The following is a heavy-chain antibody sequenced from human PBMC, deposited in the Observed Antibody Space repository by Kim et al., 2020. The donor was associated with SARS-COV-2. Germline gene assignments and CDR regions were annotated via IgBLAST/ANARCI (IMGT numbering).Heavy chain of an antibody. Sequence: GGSLRLSCAASGFTFSSYTMHWVRQAPGKGLEWVAVISYDGSNKYYADSVKGRFTISRDNSKNTLYLQMNSLRAEDTAVYYCAAGGSSGWYDYFDYWGQGTLVTGSS. CDR1: GFTFSSYT. J-gene: IGHJ4*02. V-gene: IGHV3-30*04. D-gene: IGHD6-19*01. CDR3: AAGGSSGWYDYFDY. CDR2: ISYDGSNK.